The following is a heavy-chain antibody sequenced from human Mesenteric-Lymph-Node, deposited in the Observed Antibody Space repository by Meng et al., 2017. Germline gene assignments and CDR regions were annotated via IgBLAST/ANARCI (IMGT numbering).Heavy chain of an antibody. CDR3: AILVDATERDY. CDR2: INPYYGVA. J-gene: IGHJ4*02. D-gene: IGHD3-3*02. V-gene: IGHV1-2*05. CDR1: GYTFTAYY. Sequence: ASVKVSCKASGYTFTAYYIHWVRQAAGQGLEWRGRINPYYGVANYAQKFQGRVTVTRDTSIRTAYMELNRLRSDDARVYYCAILVDATERDYWGQGTLVTVSS.